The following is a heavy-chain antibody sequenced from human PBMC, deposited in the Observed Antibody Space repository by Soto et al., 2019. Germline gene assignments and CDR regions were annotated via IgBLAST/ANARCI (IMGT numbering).Heavy chain of an antibody. CDR3: ARDRLRLGELSLIGYFDY. CDR2: IFYSGHL. D-gene: IGHD3-16*02. J-gene: IGHJ4*02. Sequence: SETLSLTCSVSGTSFTTYYWSWIRQPPGKGLEWIGYIFYSGHLKYNPSLKSRVTMSVDTSKNQVSLKLSFVSAADTAVYYCARDRLRLGELSLIGYFDYWGQGTLVTVSS. CDR1: GTSFTTYY. V-gene: IGHV4-59*01.